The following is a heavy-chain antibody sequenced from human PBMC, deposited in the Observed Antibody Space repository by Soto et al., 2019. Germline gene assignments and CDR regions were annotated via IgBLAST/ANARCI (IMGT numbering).Heavy chain of an antibody. CDR2: INHSGST. J-gene: IGHJ5*02. V-gene: IGHV4-34*01. Sequence: SETLSLTCAVYGGSFSGYYWSWIRQPPGKGLEWIGEINHSGSTNYNPSLKSRVTISVDTSKNQFSLKLSSVTAADTAVYYCARNSRITIFGVVTLNKWFDPWGQGTLVTVSS. CDR1: GGSFSGYY. D-gene: IGHD3-3*01. CDR3: ARNSRITIFGVVTLNKWFDP.